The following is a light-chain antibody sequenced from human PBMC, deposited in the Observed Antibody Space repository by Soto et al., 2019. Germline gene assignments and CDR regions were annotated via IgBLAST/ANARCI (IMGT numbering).Light chain of an antibody. CDR1: KNDIGVYDF. CDR2: EVV. J-gene: IGLJ1*01. V-gene: IGLV2-8*01. Sequence: HSVLTQPPSASVSPGQSVTISCTGTKNDIGVYDFVSWYQHHPGKAPRLIIYEVVQRPSGVPDRFSGSKSGNTASLTVSGLQAADEADYFCKSYAGSNTYVFGSGTKVTVL. CDR3: KSYAGSNTYV.